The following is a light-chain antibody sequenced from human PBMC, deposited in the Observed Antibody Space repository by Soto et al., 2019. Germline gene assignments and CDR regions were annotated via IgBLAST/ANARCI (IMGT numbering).Light chain of an antibody. Sequence: EILMTQSPVTLSMSPGERAALSCRASKNVNNNLAWYQQKPGQAPRLLIYGVSARGTGVPARFSGSGSGTEFTFTISSLQSEDFAVYYCQQYSKWPPTFGRGTRLEIK. CDR1: KNVNNN. J-gene: IGKJ5*01. CDR2: GVS. V-gene: IGKV3-15*01. CDR3: QQYSKWPPT.